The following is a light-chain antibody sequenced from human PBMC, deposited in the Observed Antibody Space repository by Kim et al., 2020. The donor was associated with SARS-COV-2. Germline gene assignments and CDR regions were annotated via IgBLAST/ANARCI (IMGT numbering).Light chain of an antibody. Sequence: LFQGERATLSCRASQSVSSKLGWYQQKPGQPPRLLIYGVSSRAAGIPDRFSGSGSGTDFTLTINRLEPEDFAVYYCQQFGTSLWTFGQGTKVDIK. CDR1: QSVSSK. V-gene: IGKV3-20*01. CDR2: GVS. J-gene: IGKJ1*01. CDR3: QQFGTSLWT.